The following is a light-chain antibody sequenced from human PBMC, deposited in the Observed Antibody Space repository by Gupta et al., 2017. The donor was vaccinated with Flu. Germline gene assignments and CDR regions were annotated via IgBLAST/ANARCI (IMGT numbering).Light chain of an antibody. CDR3: LSADSSGTWV. Sequence: SYELTQPPSVSVSLGQMARTTCSGEALPKKYAYWYQQKPGQFPVLVIYKDSERPSGIPERFSGSSSGKIVTLTISGVQAEDEADYYCLSADSSGTWVVGGGTKLTVL. CDR1: ALPKKY. J-gene: IGLJ3*02. V-gene: IGLV3-16*01. CDR2: KDS.